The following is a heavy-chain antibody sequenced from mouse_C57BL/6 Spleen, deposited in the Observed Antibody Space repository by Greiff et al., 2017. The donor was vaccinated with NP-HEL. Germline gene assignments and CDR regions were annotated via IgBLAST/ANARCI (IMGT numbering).Heavy chain of an antibody. CDR2: IYPGNSDT. D-gene: IGHD2-1*01. CDR1: GYTFTSYW. Sequence: VQLQQSGTVLARPGASVKMSCKTSGYTFTSYWMHWVKQRPGQGLEWIGAIYPGNSDTSYNQKFKGKAKLTAVTSASTAYMELSSLTNEDSAVYYCTRLNSDGNYAMDYWGQGTSVTVSS. V-gene: IGHV1-5*01. CDR3: TRLNSDGNYAMDY. J-gene: IGHJ4*01.